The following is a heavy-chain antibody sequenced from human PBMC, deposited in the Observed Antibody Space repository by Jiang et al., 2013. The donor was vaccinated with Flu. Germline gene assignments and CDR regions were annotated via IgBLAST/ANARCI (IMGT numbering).Heavy chain of an antibody. J-gene: IGHJ1*01. D-gene: IGHD4-17*01. Sequence: VQLVESGGGLVQPGGSLRLSCAASGFTFNNYAMSWVCQAPGKGLEWVSAISGSGGSTYYADSVKGRFTISRDNSKNTLYLQMTSLRAEDTAVYYCAKNNDYGDFGYFQYWGQGTLVTVSS. V-gene: IGHV3-23*04. CDR2: ISGSGGST. CDR3: AKNNDYGDFGYFQY. CDR1: GFTFNNYA.